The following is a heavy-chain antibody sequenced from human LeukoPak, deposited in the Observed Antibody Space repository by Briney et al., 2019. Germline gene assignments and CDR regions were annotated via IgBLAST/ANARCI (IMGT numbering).Heavy chain of an antibody. J-gene: IGHJ4*02. V-gene: IGHV4-30-4*01. CDR2: IYYSGST. Sequence: SETLSLTCTVSGGSISSGDYYWNWIRQPPGKGLEWIGYIYYSGSTYYNPSLKSRVTISVDTSKNQFSLKLSSVTAADTAVYYCAGQIAAAGTIDYWGQGTLVTVSS. CDR3: AGQIAAAGTIDY. D-gene: IGHD6-13*01. CDR1: GGSISSGDYY.